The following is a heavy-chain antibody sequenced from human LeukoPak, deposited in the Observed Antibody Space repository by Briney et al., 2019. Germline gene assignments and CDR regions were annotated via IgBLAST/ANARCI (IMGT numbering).Heavy chain of an antibody. CDR3: ARGSSSYNYYGMGV. V-gene: IGHV3-21*04. CDR2: ISSSSSYI. J-gene: IGHJ6*02. Sequence: GGSLRLSCAASGFTFSSYSMNWVRQAPGKGLEWVSSISSSSSYIYYADSVKGRFSISRDNAKNSLYLQMNSLRAEDTAVYYCARGSSSYNYYGMGVWGQGTTVTVSS. D-gene: IGHD3-10*01. CDR1: GFTFSSYS.